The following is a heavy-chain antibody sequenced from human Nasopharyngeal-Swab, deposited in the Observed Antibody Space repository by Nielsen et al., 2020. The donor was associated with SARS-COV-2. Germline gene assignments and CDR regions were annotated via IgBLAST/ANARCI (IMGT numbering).Heavy chain of an antibody. CDR2: INHNERT. V-gene: IGHV4-34*01. D-gene: IGHD1-26*01. CDR1: GGSFKGFY. Sequence: GSLRLSCSVSGGSFKGFYWNWIRQAPGKGLEWIGEINHNERTNYNPSLKSRIAMLVDTSNNQVSLKVSSVSAGDTAVYYCARAGRVGDSYTGLDVWGQGTTVTVSS. CDR3: ARAGRVGDSYTGLDV. J-gene: IGHJ6*02.